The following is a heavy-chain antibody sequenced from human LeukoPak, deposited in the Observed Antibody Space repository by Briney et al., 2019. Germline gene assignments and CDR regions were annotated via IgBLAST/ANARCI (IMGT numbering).Heavy chain of an antibody. J-gene: IGHJ4*02. V-gene: IGHV3-23*01. CDR2: ISAGATTT. CDR1: GCTFSSYA. Sequence: GGSLRLSCAASGCTFSSYAMSWVRQAPGKGLEWVSAISAGATTTYYADSVKGRFTISRDDSRNTLYLQMDSLRVEDTAVYYCANPCSDGVCYPDYWGQGTLVTVSS. CDR3: ANPCSDGVCYPDY. D-gene: IGHD2-21*02.